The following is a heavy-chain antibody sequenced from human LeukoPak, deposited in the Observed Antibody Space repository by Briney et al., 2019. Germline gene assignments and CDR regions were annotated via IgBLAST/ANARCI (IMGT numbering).Heavy chain of an antibody. D-gene: IGHD3-22*01. Sequence: GGSLRLSCAASGFTFSSYAMHWVRQAPGKGLEWVAVISYDGSNKYYADSVKGRFTISRDNSKNTLYLQMNSLRAEDTAVYYCANRAYYDSSGYYYPYYFDYWGQGTLVTVSS. V-gene: IGHV3-30-3*01. CDR2: ISYDGSNK. J-gene: IGHJ4*02. CDR1: GFTFSSYA. CDR3: ANRAYYDSSGYYYPYYFDY.